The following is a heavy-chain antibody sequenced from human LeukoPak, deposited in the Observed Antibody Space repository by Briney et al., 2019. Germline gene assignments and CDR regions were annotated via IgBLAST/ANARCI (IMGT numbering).Heavy chain of an antibody. Sequence: SETLSLTCTVSGGSISSYYWSWIRQPPGKGLEWIGEINHSGSTNYNPSLKSRVTISVDTSKNQFSLKLSSVTAADTAVYYCARGHDTIFGVVTPNWFDPWGQGTLVTVSS. D-gene: IGHD3-3*01. CDR3: ARGHDTIFGVVTPNWFDP. V-gene: IGHV4-34*01. J-gene: IGHJ5*02. CDR2: INHSGST. CDR1: GGSISSYY.